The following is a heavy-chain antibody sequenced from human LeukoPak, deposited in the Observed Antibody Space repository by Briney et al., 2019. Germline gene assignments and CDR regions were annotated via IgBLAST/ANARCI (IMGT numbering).Heavy chain of an antibody. V-gene: IGHV4-38-2*02. J-gene: IGHJ4*02. CDR1: GYSISSGYY. CDR3: ARDLGDRWGLWGSYRYPLDH. CDR2: IYHSGST. Sequence: PSETLSLTCTVSGYSISSGYYWGWIRQPPGKGLEWIGSIYHSGSTYYNPSLKSRVTISVDTSKNQFSLKLSSVTAADTAVYYCARDLGDRWGLWGSYRYPLDHWGQGTPVTVSS. D-gene: IGHD3-16*02.